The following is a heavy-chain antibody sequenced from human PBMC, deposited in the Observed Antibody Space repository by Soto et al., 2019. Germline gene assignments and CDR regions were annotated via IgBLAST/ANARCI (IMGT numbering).Heavy chain of an antibody. D-gene: IGHD4-17*01. V-gene: IGHV3-23*01. J-gene: IGHJ4*02. CDR2: VRGSGGST. Sequence: GGSLRLSCAASGFTFSSYAMSWVRQAPGKGLEWVSAVRGSGGSTYYADSVKGRFTISRDNSKNTLYLQMNSLRAEDTAVYYCAKDPPTDDYGDPSFDYWGQGTLVTVSS. CDR1: GFTFSSYA. CDR3: AKDPPTDDYGDPSFDY.